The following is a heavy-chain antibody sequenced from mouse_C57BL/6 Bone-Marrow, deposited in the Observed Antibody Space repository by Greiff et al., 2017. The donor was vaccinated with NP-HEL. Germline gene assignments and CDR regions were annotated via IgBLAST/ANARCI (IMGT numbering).Heavy chain of an antibody. V-gene: IGHV10-1*01. CDR2: IRSKSNNYAT. J-gene: IGHJ2*01. Sequence: VHLVESGGGLVQPKGSLKLSCAASGFSFNTYALNWVRQAPGKGLEWVARIRSKSNNYATYYADSVKDRFTNSRDDSESMLYLQMNNFKTEDTSMYYCVRQYYYGSSYFDYWGQGTTLTVSS. D-gene: IGHD1-1*01. CDR3: VRQYYYGSSYFDY. CDR1: GFSFNTYA.